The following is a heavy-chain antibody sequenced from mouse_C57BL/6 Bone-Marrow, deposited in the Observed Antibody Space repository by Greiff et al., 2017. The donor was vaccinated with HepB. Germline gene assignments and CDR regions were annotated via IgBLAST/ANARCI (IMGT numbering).Heavy chain of an antibody. Sequence: VQLKESGAELVRPGASVKLSCTASGFNIKDDYMHWVKQRPEQGLEWIGWIDPENGDTEYASKFQGKATITADTSSNTAYLQLSSLTSEDTAVYYCTTGSYDYDEDYWGQGTTLTVSS. CDR1: GFNIKDDY. D-gene: IGHD2-4*01. V-gene: IGHV14-4*01. J-gene: IGHJ2*01. CDR3: TTGSYDYDEDY. CDR2: IDPENGDT.